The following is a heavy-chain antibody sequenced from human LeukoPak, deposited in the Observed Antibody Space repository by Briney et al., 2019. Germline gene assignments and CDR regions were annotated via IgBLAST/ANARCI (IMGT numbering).Heavy chain of an antibody. CDR3: ARLVGLFNNYYYGMDV. CDR2: LYPGDSET. V-gene: IGHV5-51*01. CDR1: GYSFTSYW. Sequence: GESLKISRKGSGYSFTSYWIGWVRQMPGKGLEWVGILYPGDSETRYSPSFQGQVTISADKSISTAYLQWSSLKASDTAMYYCARLVGLFNNYYYGMDVWGQGTTVTVSS. J-gene: IGHJ6*02. D-gene: IGHD2/OR15-2a*01.